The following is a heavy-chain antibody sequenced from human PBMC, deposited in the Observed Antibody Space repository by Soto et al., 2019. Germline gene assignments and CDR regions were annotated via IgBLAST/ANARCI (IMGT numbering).Heavy chain of an antibody. J-gene: IGHJ6*03. CDR1: GFTFSNYE. Sequence: EAQLVESGGGLVQPGGSLRLSCAASGFTFSNYEMHWVRQAPGKGLEYVSGISNNGAHTDYAKSVKGRFTISRDNSENTLYLQMSNLRAEDMTLYYCARRGYGSRWPNVYMDVWGKGTTVTVSS. CDR2: ISNNGAHT. V-gene: IGHV3-64*01. CDR3: ARRGYGSRWPNVYMDV. D-gene: IGHD6-13*01.